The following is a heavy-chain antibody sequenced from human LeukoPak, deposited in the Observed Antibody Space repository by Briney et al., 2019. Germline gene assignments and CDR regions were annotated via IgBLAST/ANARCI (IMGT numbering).Heavy chain of an antibody. Sequence: PGGSLRLSCAACGFTVSGNCMIWVRQAPGKGLEGASVIYRGGTIYYADSVKGRFTISREHLKNTLSLEMNSLRAEDPAVYYCARHRGGPDSAFDYWGQGTLVTVSS. CDR1: GFTVSGNC. V-gene: IGHV3-53*01. D-gene: IGHD3-16*01. CDR3: ARHRGGPDSAFDY. CDR2: IYRGGTI. J-gene: IGHJ4*02.